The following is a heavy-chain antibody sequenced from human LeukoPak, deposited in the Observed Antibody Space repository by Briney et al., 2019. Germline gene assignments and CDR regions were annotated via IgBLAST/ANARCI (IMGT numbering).Heavy chain of an antibody. V-gene: IGHV3-74*01. CDR1: GFDFSSNW. Sequence: GGSLRLSCAASGFDFSSNWIHWVRHAPGQGLVWVSRIKGDGISTNYADSVKGRFTISRDIAKNTLYLQMNSLRAEDTGVYYCAKDHYWSIDYWGRGTLVTVSS. CDR2: IKGDGIST. CDR3: AKDHYWSIDY. J-gene: IGHJ4*02. D-gene: IGHD3-3*01.